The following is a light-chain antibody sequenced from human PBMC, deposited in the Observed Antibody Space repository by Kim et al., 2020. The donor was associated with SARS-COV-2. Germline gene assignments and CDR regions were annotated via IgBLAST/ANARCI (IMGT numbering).Light chain of an antibody. CDR3: QQRGNWPLT. Sequence: SLSPGESATRSCRASQSIIRYLAWYQQKPGQAPRLLIYDASHTATGVPARFSGSGYGTDFTLTISTLEPEDFAIYYCQQRGNWPLTFGGGTKVEI. J-gene: IGKJ4*01. CDR2: DAS. CDR1: QSIIRY. V-gene: IGKV3-11*01.